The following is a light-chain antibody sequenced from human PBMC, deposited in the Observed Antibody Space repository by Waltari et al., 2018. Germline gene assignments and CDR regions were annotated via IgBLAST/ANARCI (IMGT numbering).Light chain of an antibody. CDR3: QQYSSFLYT. J-gene: IGKJ2*01. Sequence: DIQMTQSPSTLSASVGDRVSITCRASQSIGNQLAWYQQKPGRAPKLLIFRASSLHSWVPSRFSGSGSETEFTLTISSLQPDDYATYYCQQYSSFLYTFGQGTKLEI. V-gene: IGKV1-5*03. CDR1: QSIGNQ. CDR2: RAS.